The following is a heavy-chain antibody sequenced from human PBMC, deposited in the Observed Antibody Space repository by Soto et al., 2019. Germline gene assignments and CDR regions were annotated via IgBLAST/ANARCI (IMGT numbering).Heavy chain of an antibody. CDR3: SKTRMYDDNEYHLYGFDV. D-gene: IGHD3-16*01. J-gene: IGHJ3*01. Sequence: EVKLLESGGGVVQPGGSMRLSCEVSGFPFWAYSMSWVRQAPRKGLEWVSCISGSGTAKNYTDSVKGRFTVSSDNSKDSVFLQLNTLRVNDTAFYFCSKTRMYDDNEYHLYGFDVWGPGTAVTVSS. CDR2: ISGSGTAK. CDR1: GFPFWAYS. V-gene: IGHV3-23*01.